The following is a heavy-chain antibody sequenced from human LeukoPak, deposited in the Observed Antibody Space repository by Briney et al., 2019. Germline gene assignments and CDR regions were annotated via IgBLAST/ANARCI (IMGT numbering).Heavy chain of an antibody. V-gene: IGHV3-30*18. Sequence: GRSLRLSCAASGFTFSSYGMHWVRQAPGKGLEWVAVISYDGSNKYYADSVKGRFTISRDNSRNTLYLQMNSLRAEDTAVYYCAKAGYYDSADYFDYWGQGTLVTVSS. CDR3: AKAGYYDSADYFDY. CDR2: ISYDGSNK. D-gene: IGHD3-22*01. J-gene: IGHJ4*02. CDR1: GFTFSSYG.